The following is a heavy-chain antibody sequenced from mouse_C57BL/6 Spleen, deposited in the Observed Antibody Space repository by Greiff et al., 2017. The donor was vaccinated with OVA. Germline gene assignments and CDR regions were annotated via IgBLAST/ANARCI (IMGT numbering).Heavy chain of an antibody. CDR2: ISDGGSYT. J-gene: IGHJ2*01. V-gene: IGHV5-4*01. CDR3: ARDTQLTGTFPLYFDY. CDR1: GFTFSSYA. D-gene: IGHD4-1*01. Sequence: VQLKESGGGLVKPGGSLKLSCAASGFTFSSYAMSWVRQTPEKRLEWVATISDGGSYTYYPDNVKGRFTISRDNAKNNLYLQMSHLKSEDTAMYYCARDTQLTGTFPLYFDYWGQGTTLTVSS.